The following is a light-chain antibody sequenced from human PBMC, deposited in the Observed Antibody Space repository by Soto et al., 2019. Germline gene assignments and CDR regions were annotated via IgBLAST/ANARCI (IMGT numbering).Light chain of an antibody. V-gene: IGLV7-46*01. CDR2: DTS. CDR3: LLSYSGGRGL. CDR1: TGSVTRGHS. J-gene: IGLJ3*02. Sequence: QTVVTQEPSLTVSPGGTVTLTCGSSTGSVTRGHSPCWFQQKPGQAPRTLIYDTSNKHSWTPARFSGSLLGGKAALTLSGAQPEDEAEYYCLLSYSGGRGLFGGGTKLTVL.